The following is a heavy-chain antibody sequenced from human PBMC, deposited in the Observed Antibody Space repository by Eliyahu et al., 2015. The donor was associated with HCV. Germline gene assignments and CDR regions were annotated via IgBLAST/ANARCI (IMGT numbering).Heavy chain of an antibody. CDR3: ARVQTEQWLVLEHKVMDV. Sequence: GRFTISRDNAKNSLYLQMNSLRAEDTAVYYCARVQTEQWLVLEHKVMDVWGQGTTVTVSS. J-gene: IGHJ6*02. V-gene: IGHV3-11*06. D-gene: IGHD6-19*01.